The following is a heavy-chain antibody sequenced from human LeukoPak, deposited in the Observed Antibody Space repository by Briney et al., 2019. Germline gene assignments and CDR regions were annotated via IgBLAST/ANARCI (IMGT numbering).Heavy chain of an antibody. Sequence: EASVKVSCKGSGYTFTSYWIQWVRQAPGQGLEWMGLINPDGGSTAYAHRFQGRVTMTRDTSTSTVYMDLSSLRSEDTAMYYCARAPRNSSTMLDYWGQGTLVTVSS. CDR3: ARAPRNSSTMLDY. D-gene: IGHD6-13*01. CDR1: GYTFTSYW. CDR2: INPDGGST. V-gene: IGHV1-46*01. J-gene: IGHJ4*02.